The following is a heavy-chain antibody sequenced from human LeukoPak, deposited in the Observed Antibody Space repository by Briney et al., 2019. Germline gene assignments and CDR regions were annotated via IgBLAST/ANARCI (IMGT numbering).Heavy chain of an antibody. CDR3: TYLRTPYYNDKWVHL. Sequence: PGGSLRLTCAVSGFTITSWSMNWVRQAPGKGLEWLSYISSGGSPIYYADSVKGGFTISRDDDKKLVYLQMNSLRAEDTAVYYCTYLRTPYYNDKWVHLWGQGPLVTVSS. CDR1: GFTITSWS. V-gene: IGHV3-48*04. CDR2: ISSGGSPI. J-gene: IGHJ5*02. D-gene: IGHD3/OR15-3a*01.